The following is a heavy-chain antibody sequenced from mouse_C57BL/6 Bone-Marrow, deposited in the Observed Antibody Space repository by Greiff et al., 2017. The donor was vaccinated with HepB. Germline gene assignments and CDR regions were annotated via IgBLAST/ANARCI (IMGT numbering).Heavy chain of an antibody. CDR2: INPGSGGT. CDR3: ARGRDGYSFDY. Sequence: QVQLQQSGAELVRPGTSVKVSCKASGYAFTNYLIEWVKQRPGQGLEWIGVINPGSGGTNYNEKFKGKATLTAVKSSSTAYMQLSSLTSEDSAVYFCARGRDGYSFDYWGQGTTLTVSS. CDR1: GYAFTNYL. V-gene: IGHV1-54*01. D-gene: IGHD2-3*01. J-gene: IGHJ2*01.